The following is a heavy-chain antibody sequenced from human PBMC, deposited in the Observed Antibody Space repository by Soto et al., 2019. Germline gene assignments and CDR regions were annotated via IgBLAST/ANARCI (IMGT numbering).Heavy chain of an antibody. V-gene: IGHV3-9*01. D-gene: IGHD6-19*01. CDR2: ISWNSGSI. J-gene: IGHJ3*02. CDR1: GFTFDDYA. Sequence: RLSCAASGFTFDDYAMHWVRQAPGKGLEWVSGISWNSGSIGYADSVKGRFTISRDNAKNSLYLQMNSLRAADTALYYCAKDIGIAVAVDAFDIWGQGTMVTVSS. CDR3: AKDIGIAVAVDAFDI.